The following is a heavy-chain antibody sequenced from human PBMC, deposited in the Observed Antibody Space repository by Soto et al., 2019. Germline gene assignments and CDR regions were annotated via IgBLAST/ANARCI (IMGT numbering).Heavy chain of an antibody. J-gene: IGHJ5*02. V-gene: IGHV4-31*03. CDR2: IYYSGST. Sequence: QVQLQVWGTGLVKPSQTLSLTCTVSGGSISSGDYYWSWIRQHPGKGLEWIGYIYYSGSTYYNPSLKSRVTISVDTSKNQFSLKLSSVTAADTAVYYCARWWSGSRQGFDPWGQGTLVTVSS. CDR1: GGSISSGDYY. D-gene: IGHD3-3*01. CDR3: ARWWSGSRQGFDP.